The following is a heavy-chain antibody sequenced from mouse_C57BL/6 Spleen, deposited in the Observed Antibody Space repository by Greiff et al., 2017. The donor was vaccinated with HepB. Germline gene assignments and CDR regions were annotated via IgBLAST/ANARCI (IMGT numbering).Heavy chain of an antibody. CDR3: AREGGGNFAY. CDR1: GYSITSGYY. CDR2: ISYDGSN. V-gene: IGHV3-6*01. J-gene: IGHJ3*01. Sequence: DVKLVESGPGLVKPSQSLSLTCSVTGYSITSGYYWNWIRQFPGNKLEWMGYISYDGSNNYNPSLKNRISITRDTSKNQFFLKLNSVTTEDTATYYCAREGGGNFAYWGQGTLVTVSA. D-gene: IGHD2-1*01.